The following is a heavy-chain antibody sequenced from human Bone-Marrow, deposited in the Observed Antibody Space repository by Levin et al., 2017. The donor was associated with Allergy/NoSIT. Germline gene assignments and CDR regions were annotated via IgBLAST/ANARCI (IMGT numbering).Heavy chain of an antibody. V-gene: IGHV3-48*01. J-gene: IGHJ6*03. D-gene: IGHD2-2*01. CDR3: ARDKSVPLTLYYMDV. CDR2: ISSSSSTI. Sequence: QAGGSLRLSCAASGFTFSSYSMNWVRQAPGKGLEWVSYISSSSSTIYYADSVKGRFTISRDNAKNSLYLQMNSLRAEDTAVYYCARDKSVPLTLYYMDVWGKGTTVTVSS. CDR1: GFTFSSYS.